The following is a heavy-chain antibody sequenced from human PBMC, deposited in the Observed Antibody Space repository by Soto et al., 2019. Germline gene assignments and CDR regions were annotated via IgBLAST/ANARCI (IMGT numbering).Heavy chain of an antibody. CDR1: GFSFSSYS. CDR3: ARSGSGSYYPHTWFDP. V-gene: IGHV3-21*01. D-gene: IGHD3-10*01. Sequence: EVQLVESGGGLVKPGGSLRLSCAASGFSFSSYSMNWVRQAPGKGLEWVSSISSSSSHIYYADSVKGRFTISRDNAKNSLNLQMNSLRAEDTAVYNCARSGSGSYYPHTWFDPWGQGTLVTVSS. CDR2: ISSSSSHI. J-gene: IGHJ5*02.